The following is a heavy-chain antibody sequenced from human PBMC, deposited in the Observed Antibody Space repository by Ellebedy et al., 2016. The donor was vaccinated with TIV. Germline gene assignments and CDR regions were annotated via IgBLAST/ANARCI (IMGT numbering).Heavy chain of an antibody. CDR3: ARVRRGSSGMDV. CDR1: GYTFNAHY. J-gene: IGHJ6*02. D-gene: IGHD6-13*01. Sequence: ASVKVSCKTSGYTFNAHYLHWVRQAPGQGLEWMGWINPDSGGTNYAQKFQGRVTMTRDTSVSTAYMELSRLRFDDTAVYYCARVRRGSSGMDVWGQGTTVTVSS. V-gene: IGHV1-2*02. CDR2: INPDSGGT.